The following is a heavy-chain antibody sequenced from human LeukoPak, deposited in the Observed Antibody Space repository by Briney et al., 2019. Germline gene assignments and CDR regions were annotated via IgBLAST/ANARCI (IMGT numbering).Heavy chain of an antibody. Sequence: GASVTVSCKASGYTFTSYGISWVRQAPGQGLEWMGWISAYNGNTNYAQKLQGRVTMTTDTSTSTAYMELRSLRSDDTAVYYCAREDDILTGRNWFDPWGQGTLVTVSS. CDR2: ISAYNGNT. J-gene: IGHJ5*02. V-gene: IGHV1-18*04. D-gene: IGHD3-9*01. CDR3: AREDDILTGRNWFDP. CDR1: GYTFTSYG.